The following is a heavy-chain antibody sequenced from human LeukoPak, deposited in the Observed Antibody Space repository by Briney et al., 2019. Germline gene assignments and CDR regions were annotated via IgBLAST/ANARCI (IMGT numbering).Heavy chain of an antibody. J-gene: IGHJ4*02. CDR3: AREQYSSSWYGYDY. Sequence: GGSLRLSCAASGFTFSSYAMHWVRQAPGKGLEWVAVISYDGSNKYYADSVKGRFTISRDNSKNTLYLQMNSLRAEDTAVYYCAREQYSSSWYGYDYWGQGTLVTVSS. V-gene: IGHV3-30-3*01. CDR1: GFTFSSYA. D-gene: IGHD6-13*01. CDR2: ISYDGSNK.